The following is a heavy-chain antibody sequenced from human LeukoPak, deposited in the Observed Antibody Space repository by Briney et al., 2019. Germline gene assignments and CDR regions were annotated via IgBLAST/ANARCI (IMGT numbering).Heavy chain of an antibody. CDR2: IKQDGSEK. CDR3: ARGRVYGGNPGGY. D-gene: IGHD4-23*01. J-gene: IGHJ4*02. Sequence: PGGSLRLSCAASGFTFSSYWMSWVRQAPGKGLEWVANIKQDGSEKYYVDSVKGRFTISRDNAKNSLYLQMNSLRAEDTAVCYCARGRVYGGNPGGYWGQGTLVTVSS. CDR1: GFTFSSYW. V-gene: IGHV3-7*01.